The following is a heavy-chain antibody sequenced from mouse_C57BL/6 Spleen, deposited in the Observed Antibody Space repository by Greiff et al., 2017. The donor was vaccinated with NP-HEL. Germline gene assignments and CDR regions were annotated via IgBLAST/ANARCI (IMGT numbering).Heavy chain of an antibody. CDR1: GYTFTDYN. CDR2: INPNNGGT. J-gene: IGHJ1*03. CDR3: ARQYDYDSYWYFDV. V-gene: IGHV1-22*01. Sequence: EVQLQQSGPELVKPGASVKMSCKASGYTFTDYNMHWVKQSHGKSLEWIGYINPNNGGTSYNQKFKGKATLTVNKSSSTAYMELRSLTSEDSAVYYCARQYDYDSYWYFDVWGTGTTVTVSS. D-gene: IGHD2-4*01.